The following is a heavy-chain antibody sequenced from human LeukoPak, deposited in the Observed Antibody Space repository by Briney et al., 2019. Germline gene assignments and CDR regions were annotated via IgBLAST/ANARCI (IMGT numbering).Heavy chain of an antibody. CDR2: ISGSGGST. Sequence: PGGSLRLSCAASGFTFSSYAMSWVRQAPGKGLEWVSAISGSGGSTYYADSVKGRFTISRDNSKNTLYLQMNSLRAEDTAVYYCANKELFAEDSSGYYYAFDYWGQGTLVTVSS. V-gene: IGHV3-23*01. D-gene: IGHD3-22*01. CDR3: ANKELFAEDSSGYYYAFDY. J-gene: IGHJ4*02. CDR1: GFTFSSYA.